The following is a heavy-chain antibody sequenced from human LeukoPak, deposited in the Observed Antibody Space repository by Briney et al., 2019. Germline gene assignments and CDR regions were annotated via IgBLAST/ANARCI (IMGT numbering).Heavy chain of an antibody. J-gene: IGHJ3*02. CDR2: ISYDGSNK. CDR3: ARIQTRLKQWLAWDAFDI. D-gene: IGHD6-19*01. Sequence: TGGSLRLSCAASGFTFNNYGMFWFRQAPGKGLEWVAVISYDGSNKYYADSVKGRFTISRDNSKDTLYLQMNSLRAEGTAVYYCARIQTRLKQWLAWDAFDIWGQGTMVTVSS. CDR1: GFTFNNYG. V-gene: IGHV3-30*19.